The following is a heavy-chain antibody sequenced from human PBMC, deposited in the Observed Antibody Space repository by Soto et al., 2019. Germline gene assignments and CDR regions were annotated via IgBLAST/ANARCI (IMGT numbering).Heavy chain of an antibody. Sequence: QVQLVQSGAEVKKPGSSVKVSRKASGGTFSSYAISWVRQAPGQGLEWMGGIIPIFGTANYAQKFQGRVTITADKATSTAYMELSSLRSEDTAVYYCARDAVATTDYYYYCMDVWGQGTTVTVSS. CDR1: GGTFSSYA. CDR3: ARDAVATTDYYYYCMDV. J-gene: IGHJ6*02. V-gene: IGHV1-69*06. CDR2: IIPIFGTA. D-gene: IGHD5-12*01.